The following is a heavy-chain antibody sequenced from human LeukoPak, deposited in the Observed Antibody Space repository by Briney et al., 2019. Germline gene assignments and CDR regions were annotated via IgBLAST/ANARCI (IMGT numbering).Heavy chain of an antibody. V-gene: IGHV1-8*01. CDR1: GYTFTSYD. J-gene: IGHJ6*02. CDR2: MNPNSGNT. Sequence: ASVKVSCKASGYTFTSYDINWVRQATGQGLEWMGWMNPNSGNTGYAQKFQGRVTMTRNTSISTAYMELSSLRSEDTAVYYCARAGDILTGYFSYYYYYGMDVWGQGTTVTVSS. D-gene: IGHD3-9*01. CDR3: ARAGDILTGYFSYYYYYGMDV.